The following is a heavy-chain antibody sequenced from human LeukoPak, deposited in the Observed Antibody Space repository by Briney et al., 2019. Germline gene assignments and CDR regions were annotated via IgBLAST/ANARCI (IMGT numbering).Heavy chain of an antibody. CDR2: INHSGST. J-gene: IGHJ6*04. D-gene: IGHD2-2*01. CDR3: ARGRGYCSSTSCYHLDV. V-gene: IGHV4-34*01. Sequence: SETLSLTCAVYGGSFSGYYWSWLRQPPGKGLEWIGDINHSGSTNYSTSLKSRVNISVDTSKNQFSLKLSSVTAADTAVYYCARGRGYCSSTSCYHLDVWGKGTTVTVSS. CDR1: GGSFSGYY.